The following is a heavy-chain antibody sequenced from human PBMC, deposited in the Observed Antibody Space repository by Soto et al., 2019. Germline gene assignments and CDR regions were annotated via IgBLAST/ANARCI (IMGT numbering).Heavy chain of an antibody. D-gene: IGHD6-19*01. CDR1: GYTFTSYG. CDR2: ISAYNGNT. V-gene: IGHV1-18*01. J-gene: IGHJ3*02. CDR3: ASTIAVAVGHAFDI. Sequence: GASVKVSCKASGYTFTSYGISWVRQALGQGLEWMGWISAYNGNTNYAQKLQGRVTMTTDTSTSTAYMELRSLRSDDTAVYYCASTIAVAVGHAFDIWGQGTMVTVSS.